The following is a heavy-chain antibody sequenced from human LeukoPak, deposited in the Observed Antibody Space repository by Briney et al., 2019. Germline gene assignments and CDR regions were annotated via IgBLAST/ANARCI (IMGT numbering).Heavy chain of an antibody. CDR1: GYVSSSFG. D-gene: IGHD1-26*01. Sequence: ASVKVSCKASGYVSSSFGVCWVRQAPGQGLEWMGWSGAYIGNTNYAQKFQGRLTMTTDASMSIAYMELRSLRSDDTAVYYCARGVRGSQKLDYWGQGTLVTVSS. V-gene: IGHV1-18*01. J-gene: IGHJ4*02. CDR3: ARGVRGSQKLDY. CDR2: SGAYIGNT.